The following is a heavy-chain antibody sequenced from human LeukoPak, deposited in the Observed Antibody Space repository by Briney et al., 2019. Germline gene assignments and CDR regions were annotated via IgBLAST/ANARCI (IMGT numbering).Heavy chain of an antibody. CDR3: AKDPNYGDRSVY. D-gene: IGHD4-17*01. CDR1: GFTFSSYA. J-gene: IGHJ4*02. CDR2: ISGSGGST. Sequence: GGFLRLSCAASGFTFSSYAMSWVRQAPGKALEGVSAISGSGGSTYYADSVKGRFTISRDNSKNTLYLQMNSLRAEDTAVYYCAKDPNYGDRSVYWGQGTLVTVSS. V-gene: IGHV3-23*01.